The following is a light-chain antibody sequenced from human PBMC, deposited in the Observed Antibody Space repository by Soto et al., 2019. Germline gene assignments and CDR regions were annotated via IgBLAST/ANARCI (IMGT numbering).Light chain of an antibody. Sequence: DIQLTQSPSFLSASVGDRVTITCRASQGISDYLAWYQQNPGKAPKLLIYAASTLQSGVPSRFSGSGSGTEFTLTISSLQPDDVATYYCQLYNSYLWRFGQGTKV. CDR1: QGISDY. J-gene: IGKJ1*01. CDR3: QLYNSYLWR. CDR2: AAS. V-gene: IGKV1-9*01.